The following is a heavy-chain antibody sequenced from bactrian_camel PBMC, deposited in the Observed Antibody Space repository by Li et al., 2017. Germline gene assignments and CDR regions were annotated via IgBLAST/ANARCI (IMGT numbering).Heavy chain of an antibody. J-gene: IGHJ4*01. D-gene: IGHD1*01. Sequence: VQLVESGGGLVQPGESLRLPCVASGITFSRHDMSWVRQAPGKEVEWVAGITSLPSLFRAASYADSVKGRFTISKVNAEKTLYLQMSNLKPEDTGTYYCAAQYTGISGCYATSLAPASFDYWGQGTQVTVS. V-gene: IGHV3S6*01. CDR1: GITFSRHD. CDR3: AAQYTGISGCYATSLAPASFDY. CDR2: ITSLPSLFRAA.